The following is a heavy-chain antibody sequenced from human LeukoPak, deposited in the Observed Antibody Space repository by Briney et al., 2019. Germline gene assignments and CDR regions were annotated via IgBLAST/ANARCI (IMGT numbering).Heavy chain of an antibody. D-gene: IGHD2-21*02. V-gene: IGHV4-39*07. Sequence: NPSETLSLTCTVSGGSISSSSYYWGWIRQPPGKGLEWIGSIYYSGRTYYNPSLKSRVSISVDTSKNQFSLKLSSVTAADTAVYSCARLPHHTYCGNDCPPYFDYWGQGTLVTVSS. J-gene: IGHJ4*02. CDR1: GGSISSSSYY. CDR3: ARLPHHTYCGNDCPPYFDY. CDR2: IYYSGRT.